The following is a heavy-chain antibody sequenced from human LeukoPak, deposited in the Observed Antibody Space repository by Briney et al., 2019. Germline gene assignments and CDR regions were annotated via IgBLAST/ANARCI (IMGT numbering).Heavy chain of an antibody. J-gene: IGHJ4*02. D-gene: IGHD4-11*01. V-gene: IGHV3-66*01. CDR2: IYSGGST. CDR3: ARIYN. Sequence: GGSLRLSCAASGITVSNNYMSWVCQAPGKGLEWVSLIYSGGSTYYADSVRGRFTISRDSSKNTLYLQMNSLRVEDTAVYYCARIYNWGQGTLVTVSS. CDR1: GITVSNNY.